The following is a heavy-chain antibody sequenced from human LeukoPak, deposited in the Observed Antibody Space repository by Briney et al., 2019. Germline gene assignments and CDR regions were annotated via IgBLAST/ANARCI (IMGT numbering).Heavy chain of an antibody. CDR2: IPHDGSNA. D-gene: IGHD3-3*01. CDR1: GFTFTRNC. Sequence: GSLRLSCVASGFTFTRNCMHWVRQAPGKGLEWVAAIPHDGSNALYADSVKGRFTISRDDSKNTQYLPMNSLRIEDSAMYYCATGSDYYYASWGRGTLVTVSS. J-gene: IGHJ5*02. CDR3: ATGSDYYYAS. V-gene: IGHV3-30*03.